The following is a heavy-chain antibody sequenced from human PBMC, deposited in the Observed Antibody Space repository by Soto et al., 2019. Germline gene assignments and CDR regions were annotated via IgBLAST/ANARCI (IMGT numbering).Heavy chain of an antibody. V-gene: IGHV1-69*13. J-gene: IGHJ6*02. CDR2: IIPIFGTA. Sequence: GASVKVSCKASGGTFSSYAISWVRQAPGQGLEWMGGIIPIFGTANYAQKFQGRVTITADESTSTAYMELSSLRSEDTAVYYCARVYYDSSFHWSDYYYYGMDVWGQGTTVTVSS. CDR1: GGTFSSYA. D-gene: IGHD3-22*01. CDR3: ARVYYDSSFHWSDYYYYGMDV.